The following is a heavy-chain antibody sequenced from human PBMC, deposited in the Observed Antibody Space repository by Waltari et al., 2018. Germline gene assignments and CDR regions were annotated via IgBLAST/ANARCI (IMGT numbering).Heavy chain of an antibody. CDR2: IIPIFGTA. CDR3: ARDRYYDSSDAFDI. D-gene: IGHD3-22*01. Sequence: QVQLVQSGAEVKKPGPSVKVSCKASGGPFSSHAIRWVRQAPGQGLEWMGGIIPIFGTANYAQKFQGRVTITADESTSTAYMELSSLRSEDTAVYYCARDRYYDSSDAFDIWGQGTMVTVSS. J-gene: IGHJ3*02. CDR1: GGPFSSHA. V-gene: IGHV1-69*12.